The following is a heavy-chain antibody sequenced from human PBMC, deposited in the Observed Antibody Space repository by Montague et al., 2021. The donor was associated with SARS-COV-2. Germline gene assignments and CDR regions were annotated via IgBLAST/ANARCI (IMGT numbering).Heavy chain of an antibody. CDR2: ISDSGST. Sequence: SETLSLTCTVSGGSISSFYWSWFRRPPGKGLEWIGYISDSGSTNYNPSLTSRVTMSVDTSKNQFSLKVNSVTAADTAVYYCARHYSATLPAVYWGQGTLVTVPS. CDR1: GGSISSFY. V-gene: IGHV4-59*08. J-gene: IGHJ4*02. D-gene: IGHD2/OR15-2a*01. CDR3: ARHYSATLPAVY.